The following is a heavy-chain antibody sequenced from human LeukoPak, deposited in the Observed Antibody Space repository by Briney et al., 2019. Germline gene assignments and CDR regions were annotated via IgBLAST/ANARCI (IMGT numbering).Heavy chain of an antibody. CDR3: ARDKFSSSFTPDY. Sequence: ASVKVSCKASGYTFIGYYIHWVRQAPGQGLEWMGWINPNSGGTNYAQKFQGRVTMTRDTSIGTAYMDRSRLKSDDTAVYYCARDKFSSSFTPDYWGQGTLVTVSS. D-gene: IGHD6-13*01. J-gene: IGHJ4*02. V-gene: IGHV1-2*02. CDR2: INPNSGGT. CDR1: GYTFIGYY.